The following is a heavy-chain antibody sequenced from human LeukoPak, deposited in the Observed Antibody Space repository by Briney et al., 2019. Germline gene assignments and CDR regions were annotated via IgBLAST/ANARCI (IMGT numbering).Heavy chain of an antibody. CDR2: IYTSGST. D-gene: IGHD3-22*01. CDR1: GYSISNGFY. V-gene: IGHV4-38-2*02. Sequence: SETLSLTCTVSGYSISNGFYWAWIRQPPGKGLEWIGRIYTSGSTNYNPSLKSRVTMSVDTSKNQFSLKLSSVTAADTAVYYCARAYYDSSGYYYHDYYYMDVWGKGTTVTVSS. J-gene: IGHJ6*03. CDR3: ARAYYDSSGYYYHDYYYMDV.